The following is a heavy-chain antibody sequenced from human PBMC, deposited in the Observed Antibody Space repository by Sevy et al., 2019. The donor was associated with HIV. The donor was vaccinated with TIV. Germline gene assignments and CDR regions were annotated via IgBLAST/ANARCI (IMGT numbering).Heavy chain of an antibody. CDR2: ISAYNGNT. CDR3: ARDRSLGYYDFWSGYYTKYVWFDP. Sequence: ASVKVSCKASGYTFTSYGISWVRQAPGQGLEWMGWISAYNGNTNDAQKLQGRVTMTTDTSTSTAYMELRSLRSDDTAVYYCARDRSLGYYDFWSGYYTKYVWFDPWGQGTLVTVSS. J-gene: IGHJ5*02. D-gene: IGHD3-3*01. CDR1: GYTFTSYG. V-gene: IGHV1-18*01.